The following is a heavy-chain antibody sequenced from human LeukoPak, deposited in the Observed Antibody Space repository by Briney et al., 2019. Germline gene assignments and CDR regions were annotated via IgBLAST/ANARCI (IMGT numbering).Heavy chain of an antibody. V-gene: IGHV3-74*01. J-gene: IGHJ4*02. CDR3: TKGTAYPDY. CDR2: INSDGSST. CDR1: GFTFSSYW. D-gene: IGHD2-21*01. Sequence: PGGSLRLSCAASGFTFSSYWMHWVRQAPGKGLVWVSRINSDGSSTSYADSVKGRFTISRDNSKNTLYLQMNSLRAEDTAVYYCTKGTAYPDYWGQGTLVTVSP.